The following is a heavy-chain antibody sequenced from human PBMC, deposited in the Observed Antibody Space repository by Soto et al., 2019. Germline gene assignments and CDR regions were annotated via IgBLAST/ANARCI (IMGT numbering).Heavy chain of an antibody. CDR2: INPSTGST. CDR3: ARGRFTTVTTCWYLDY. Sequence: ASVKVSCKASGYTFTNYYIHWVRQAPGQGLEWMGIINPSTGSTTYAQKFQGRVTLTRDTSTSTVYMDLSSLRSEDTAVYYCARGRFTTVTTCWYLDYWGQGALVTVSS. J-gene: IGHJ4*02. D-gene: IGHD4-17*01. V-gene: IGHV1-46*01. CDR1: GYTFTNYY.